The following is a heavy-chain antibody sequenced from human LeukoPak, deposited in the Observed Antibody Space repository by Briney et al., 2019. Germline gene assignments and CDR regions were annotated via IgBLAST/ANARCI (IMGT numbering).Heavy chain of an antibody. D-gene: IGHD6-6*01. Sequence: GGSLRLSCAASGFTFSSYGMHWVRQAPGKGLEWVAVISYDGSNKYYADSVKGRFTISRDNSKNTLYLQMNSLRAEDTAVYYCARSSYSSSSSVWGQGTMVTVSS. CDR3: ARSSYSSSSSV. V-gene: IGHV3-30*03. J-gene: IGHJ3*01. CDR2: ISYDGSNK. CDR1: GFTFSSYG.